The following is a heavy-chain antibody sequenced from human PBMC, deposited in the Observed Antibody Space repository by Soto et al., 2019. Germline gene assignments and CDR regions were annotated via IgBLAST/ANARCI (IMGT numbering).Heavy chain of an antibody. Sequence: PGGSLRLSCLASGFTFNTYGFHWVRQAPGKGLEWVSVIWSDGNNRYYADSVKGRFTISRDSSKNSLYLQMNSLRPEDTALYYCVRSKGGYSYGTPFDYWGQGTLVTAPQ. V-gene: IGHV3-33*01. J-gene: IGHJ4*02. D-gene: IGHD5-18*01. CDR3: VRSKGGYSYGTPFDY. CDR1: GFTFNTYG. CDR2: IWSDGNNR.